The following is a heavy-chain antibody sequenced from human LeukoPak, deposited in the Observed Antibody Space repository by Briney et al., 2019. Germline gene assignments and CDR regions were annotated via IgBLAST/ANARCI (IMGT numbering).Heavy chain of an antibody. CDR2: ISSSNSYI. CDR3: ARAPSYYYDSSGYYYN. V-gene: IGHV3-21*01. J-gene: IGHJ4*02. D-gene: IGHD3-22*01. CDR1: GFTFSSYS. Sequence: GGSLRLSCAASGFTFSSYSMNWVRQAPGKGLEWVSSISSSNSYIYYADSVKGRFTISRDNAKNSLYLQMNSLRAEDTAVYYCARAPSYYYDSSGYYYNWGQGTLVTVSS.